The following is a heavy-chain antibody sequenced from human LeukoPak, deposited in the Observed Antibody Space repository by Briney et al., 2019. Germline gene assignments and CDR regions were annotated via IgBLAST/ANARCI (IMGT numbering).Heavy chain of an antibody. CDR3: ARDPLYIWFGSELVYYGMDV. J-gene: IGHJ6*02. CDR1: GFTFSSYW. V-gene: IGHV3-7*01. D-gene: IGHD3-10*01. CDR2: IKQDGSEK. Sequence: GGSLRLSCAASGFTFSSYWMSWVRQAPGKGLEWVANIKQDGSEKYYVDSVKGRFTISRDNAKNSLYLQMNSLRAEDTAVYYCARDPLYIWFGSELVYYGMDVWGQGTTVTVSS.